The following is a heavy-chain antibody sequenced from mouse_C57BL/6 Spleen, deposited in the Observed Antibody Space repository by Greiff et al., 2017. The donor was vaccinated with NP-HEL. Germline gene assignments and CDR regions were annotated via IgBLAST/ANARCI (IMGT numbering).Heavy chain of an antibody. J-gene: IGHJ2*01. CDR3: ARGGNRDY. CDR1: GYTFTSYW. D-gene: IGHD2-1*01. CDR2: IDPSDSYT. V-gene: IGHV1-69*01. Sequence: QVQLQQPGAELVMPGASVKLSCKASGYTFTSYWMPWVKQRPGQGLEWIGEIDPSDSYTNYNQKFKGKSTLTVDKSSSTAYMQLSSLTAEDSAVYYCARGGNRDYWGQGTTLTVSS.